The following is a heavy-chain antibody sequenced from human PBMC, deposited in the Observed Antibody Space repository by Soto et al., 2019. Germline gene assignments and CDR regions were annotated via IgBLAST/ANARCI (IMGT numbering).Heavy chain of an antibody. CDR1: GLTFSNYG. CDR2: IWHDGNNK. Sequence: GGSLRLSCAASGLTFSNYGMHWVRQAPGKGLEWVAIIWHDGNNKYYADSVRGRCIISRDNSKNRLYLQMNSLRAEDTAVYYCASDLVGASDSYGLDVWGQGTPVTVSS. V-gene: IGHV3-33*01. CDR3: ASDLVGASDSYGLDV. J-gene: IGHJ6*02. D-gene: IGHD1-26*01.